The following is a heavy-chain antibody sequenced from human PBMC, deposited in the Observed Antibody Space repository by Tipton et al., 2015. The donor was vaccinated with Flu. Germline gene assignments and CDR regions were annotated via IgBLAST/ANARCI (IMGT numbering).Heavy chain of an antibody. D-gene: IGHD2-2*01. Sequence: SLRLSCAASGFTFDDYTMHWVRQAPGKGLEWVSLISWDGGSTYYADSVKGRFTISRDNSKNSLYLQMNSLRTEDTALYYCAKACGCSSRDTDYMDVWGKGTTVTVSS. CDR2: ISWDGGST. J-gene: IGHJ6*03. V-gene: IGHV3-43*01. CDR3: AKACGCSSRDTDYMDV. CDR1: GFTFDDYT.